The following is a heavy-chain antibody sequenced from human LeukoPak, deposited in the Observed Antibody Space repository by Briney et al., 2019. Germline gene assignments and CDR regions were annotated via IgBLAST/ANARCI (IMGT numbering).Heavy chain of an antibody. V-gene: IGHV3-23*01. J-gene: IGHJ4*02. CDR1: ALPLRSHP. CDR3: ARISLAPSDNFDS. Sequence: GGSLRLSCAASALPLRSHPIGWARRAPGKGLVWVSSISSRIGCTYYADSVGGRFAISRDDSKNELYLQMNILRAEDTAVYYCARISLAPSDNFDSWGQGTLVAVCS. D-gene: IGHD1-1*01. CDR2: ISSRIGCT.